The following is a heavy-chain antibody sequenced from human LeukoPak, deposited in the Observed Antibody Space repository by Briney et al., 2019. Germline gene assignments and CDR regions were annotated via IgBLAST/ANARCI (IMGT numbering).Heavy chain of an antibody. CDR1: GFTSDNYF. D-gene: IGHD6-19*01. V-gene: IGHV3-43*02. Sequence: AGSLRLSCAASGFTSDNYFIYWVRQAQGRGQEWVSFISGDGGTTYYRDSVKGRFTISRDNSKNSLYLQLESLRADDTALYFCATSHGWSPDHWGQGTLVTVSS. CDR2: ISGDGGTT. CDR3: ATSHGWSPDH. J-gene: IGHJ4*02.